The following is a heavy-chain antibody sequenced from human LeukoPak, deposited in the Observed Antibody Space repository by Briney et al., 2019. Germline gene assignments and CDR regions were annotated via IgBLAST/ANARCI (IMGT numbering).Heavy chain of an antibody. CDR1: GYSISSGYY. CDR3: ARDSTYGSTSY. Sequence: KPSETLSLTCTVSGYSISSGYYWGWIRQPPGKGLEWIGSIYHSGSTYYNPSLKSRVTISVDTSKNQFSLKLSSVTAADTAVYYCARDSTYGSTSYWGQGTLVTVSS. J-gene: IGHJ4*02. D-gene: IGHD3-10*01. CDR2: IYHSGST. V-gene: IGHV4-38-2*02.